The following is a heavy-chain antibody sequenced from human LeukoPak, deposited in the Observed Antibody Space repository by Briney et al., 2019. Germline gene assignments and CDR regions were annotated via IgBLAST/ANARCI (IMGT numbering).Heavy chain of an antibody. CDR2: IYYSGST. J-gene: IGHJ4*02. CDR1: GGSSSSYY. CDR3: TRDLGNWDIDY. D-gene: IGHD7-27*01. Sequence: PSETLSLTGTVSGGSSSSYYWSWIRQPPGKGLEWIGYIYYSGSTNYNPSLKSRVTISVDTSKNQFSLKLSSVTAADTAVYYCTRDLGNWDIDYWGQGILVTVSS. V-gene: IGHV4-59*01.